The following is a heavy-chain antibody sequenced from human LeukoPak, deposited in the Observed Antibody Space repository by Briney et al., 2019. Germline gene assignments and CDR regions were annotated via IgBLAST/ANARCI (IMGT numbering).Heavy chain of an antibody. D-gene: IGHD1-26*01. V-gene: IGHV3-23*01. CDR1: GFTFNTYT. Sequence: GGSLRLSCAASGFTFNTYTMSWVRQAPGKGLEWVSVIAAGGSTYYADSVKGRFTISRDNSKNTLNMEMNSLRAEDTAIYYCAAHASGNAFWDYWSQGTLVTVSS. CDR2: IAAGGST. CDR3: AAHASGNAFWDY. J-gene: IGHJ4*02.